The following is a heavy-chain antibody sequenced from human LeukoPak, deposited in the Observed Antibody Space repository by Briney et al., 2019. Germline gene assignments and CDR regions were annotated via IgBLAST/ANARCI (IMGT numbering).Heavy chain of an antibody. CDR1: GGSISSYY. D-gene: IGHD1-26*01. V-gene: IGHV4-59*08. CDR3: ARHEGYTGTYRSGFDY. Sequence: SETLSLTCTVSGGSISSYYWSWIRQPPGKELEWIGYIYYSGSTNYNPSLKSRVTISVDTSKNQFSLKLSSMTAADTAVYYCARHEGYTGTYRSGFDYWGQGTLVTVSS. J-gene: IGHJ4*02. CDR2: IYYSGST.